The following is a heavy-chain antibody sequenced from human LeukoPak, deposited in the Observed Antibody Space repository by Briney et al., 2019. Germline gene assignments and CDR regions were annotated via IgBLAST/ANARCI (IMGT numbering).Heavy chain of an antibody. CDR2: IYTSGST. CDR3: ASASDSSGYLDSNNLYFDY. Sequence: PSETLSLTCTVSGGSISSYYWSWIRQPAGKGLEWIGRIYTSGSTNYNPSPKSRVTMSVDTSKNQFSLKLSSVTAADTAVYYCASASDSSGYLDSNNLYFDYWGQGTLVTVSS. CDR1: GGSISSYY. V-gene: IGHV4-4*07. J-gene: IGHJ4*02. D-gene: IGHD3-22*01.